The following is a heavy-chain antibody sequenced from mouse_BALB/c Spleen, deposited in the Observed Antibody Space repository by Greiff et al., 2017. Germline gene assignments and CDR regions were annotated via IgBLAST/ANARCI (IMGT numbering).Heavy chain of an antibody. J-gene: IGHJ2*01. CDR3: ARGVYYGNYVDY. D-gene: IGHD2-1*01. V-gene: IGHV5-6*02. CDR1: GFTFSSYG. Sequence: DVMLVESGGDLVKPGGSLKLSCAASGFTFSSYGMSWVRQTPDKRLEWVATISSGGSYTYYPDSVKGRFTISRDNAKNTLYLQMSSLKSEDTAMYYCARGVYYGNYVDYWGQGTTLTVSS. CDR2: ISSGGSYT.